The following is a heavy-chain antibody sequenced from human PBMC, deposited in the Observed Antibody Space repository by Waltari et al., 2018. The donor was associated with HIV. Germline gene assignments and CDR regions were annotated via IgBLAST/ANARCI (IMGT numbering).Heavy chain of an antibody. J-gene: IGHJ6*02. V-gene: IGHV4-39*07. D-gene: IGHD3-3*01. CDR3: ARGDDFWSGSYYYGMDV. CDR1: GGSISSSSYY. CDR2: IYYSGST. Sequence: QLQLQESGPGLVKPSETLSLTCTVSGGSISSSSYYWGWIRQPQGKGLEWIGSIYYSGSTYYNPSLKSRVTISVDTSKNQFSLKLSSVTAADTAVYYCARGDDFWSGSYYYGMDVWGQGTTVTVSS.